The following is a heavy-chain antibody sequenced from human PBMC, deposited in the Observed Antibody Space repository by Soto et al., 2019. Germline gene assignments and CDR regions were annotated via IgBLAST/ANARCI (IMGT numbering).Heavy chain of an antibody. CDR3: ARGHLAYYDILTGYFDY. CDR1: GGSISSYY. V-gene: IGHV4-59*12. CDR2: IYYSGST. J-gene: IGHJ4*02. D-gene: IGHD3-9*01. Sequence: SETLSLTCTVSGGSISSYYWSWIRQPPGKGLEWIGYIYYSGSTYYNPSLKSRVTISVDTSKNQFSLKLSSVTAADTAVYYCARGHLAYYDILTGYFDYWGQGTLVTVSS.